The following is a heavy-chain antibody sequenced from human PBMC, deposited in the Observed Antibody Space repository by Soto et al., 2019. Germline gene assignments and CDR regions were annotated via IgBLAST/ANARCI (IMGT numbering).Heavy chain of an antibody. J-gene: IGHJ6*02. CDR1: GGSFSGYY. CDR2: INHSGST. Sequence: SETLSLTCAVYGGSFSGYYWSWIRQPPGKGLEWIGEINHSGSTNYNPSLKSRVTISVDTSKNQFSLKLSSVTAADTAVYYCARVGFNWNDDYYGMDVWGQGTTVTVSS. V-gene: IGHV4-34*01. CDR3: ARVGFNWNDDYYGMDV. D-gene: IGHD1-20*01.